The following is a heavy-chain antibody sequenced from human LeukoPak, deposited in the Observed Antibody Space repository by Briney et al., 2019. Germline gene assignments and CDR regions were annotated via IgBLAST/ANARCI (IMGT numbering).Heavy chain of an antibody. D-gene: IGHD3-10*01. J-gene: IGHJ6*03. CDR3: ARRVYHMVRGVRSNYYYYMDV. CDR1: GGSISSYY. V-gene: IGHV4-59*01. CDR2: IYYSGST. Sequence: SETLSLTCTVSGGSISSYYWSWIRQPPGKGLEWIGYIYYSGSTNYNPSLKSRVTISVKTSKNQFSLNLSSVTAADAAVYYCARRVYHMVRGVRSNYYYYMDVWGKGTTVTISS.